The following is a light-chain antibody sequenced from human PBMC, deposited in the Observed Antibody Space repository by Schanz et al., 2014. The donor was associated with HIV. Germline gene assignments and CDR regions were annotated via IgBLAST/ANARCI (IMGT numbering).Light chain of an antibody. CDR3: QHYGSS. Sequence: EIVLTQSPGTLSLSPGERATLSCRASQTVSSNSLGWYQQKRGQVPRLLIYDASNRATGIPARFSGSGSGTEFTLTISSLQSEDFAVYYCQHYGSSFGPGTKVDIK. CDR1: QTVSSNS. CDR2: DAS. V-gene: IGKV3-20*01. J-gene: IGKJ3*01.